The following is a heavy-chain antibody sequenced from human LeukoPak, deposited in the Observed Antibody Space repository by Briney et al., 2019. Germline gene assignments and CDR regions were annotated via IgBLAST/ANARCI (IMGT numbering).Heavy chain of an antibody. V-gene: IGHV4-30-4*01. D-gene: IGHD3-10*01. J-gene: IGHJ4*02. CDR3: ATSMVRGICFY. CDR1: GGSISSGDYY. CDR2: IYYSGST. Sequence: SETLSLTCTVSGGSISSGDYYWSWIRQPPGKGLEWIGYIYYSGSTYYNPSLKSRVAISVDTSKNQFSLKLSSVTAADTAVYYCATSMVRGICFYWGQGTLVTVSS.